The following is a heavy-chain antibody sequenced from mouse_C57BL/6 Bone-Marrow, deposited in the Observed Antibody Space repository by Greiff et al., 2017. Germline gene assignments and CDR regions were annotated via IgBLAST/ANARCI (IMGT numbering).Heavy chain of an antibody. Sequence: QVQLQQSGPGLVQPSQSLSITCTVSGFSLTSYGVHWVRQSPGKGLEWLGVIWSGGSTDYNAAFISRLSISKDNSTSQVFFKMNSLQADDTAIYYCARNAMITPYYFDYWGQGTTLTVSS. CDR1: GFSLTSYG. D-gene: IGHD2-4*01. J-gene: IGHJ2*01. CDR2: IWSGGST. V-gene: IGHV2-2*01. CDR3: ARNAMITPYYFDY.